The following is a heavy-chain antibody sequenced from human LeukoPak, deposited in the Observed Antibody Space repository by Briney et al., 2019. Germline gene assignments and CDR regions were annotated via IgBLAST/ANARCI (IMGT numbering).Heavy chain of an antibody. Sequence: GGSLRLSCAASGFTFSSYGMHWVRQAPGKGLEWVAFIRYDGSNKYYADSVKGRFTISRDNSKNTLYLQMNSLRAEDTAVYYCAEVNYGSGLYYYMDVWGKGTTVTISS. CDR3: AEVNYGSGLYYYMDV. CDR1: GFTFSSYG. CDR2: IRYDGSNK. D-gene: IGHD3-10*01. V-gene: IGHV3-30*02. J-gene: IGHJ6*03.